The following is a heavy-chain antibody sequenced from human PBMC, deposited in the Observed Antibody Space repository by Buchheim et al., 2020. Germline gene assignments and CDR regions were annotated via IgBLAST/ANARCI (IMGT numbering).Heavy chain of an antibody. J-gene: IGHJ6*03. CDR2: IYYSGST. V-gene: IGHV4-39*01. D-gene: IGHD2-2*02. Sequence: QQQLQESGPGLVKPSETLSLTCTVSGGSISSSSYYWGWIRQPPGKGLEWIGSIYYSGSTYYNPSLKSRVTISVDTSKNQFSLKLSSVTAADTAVYYCARHVGYCSSTSCYTYYYYYMDVWGKGTT. CDR1: GGSISSSSYY. CDR3: ARHVGYCSSTSCYTYYYYYMDV.